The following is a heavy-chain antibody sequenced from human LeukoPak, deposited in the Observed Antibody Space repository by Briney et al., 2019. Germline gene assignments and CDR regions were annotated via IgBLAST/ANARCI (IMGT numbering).Heavy chain of an antibody. Sequence: SLRPSCAASGFRFDDYAMHWVRQAPGKGLEWVSGITWKSRDIGYADSVKGRFTISRDNAKKSLFLQMNSLRPEDTALYYCTKRSGGRSIAASTDYYYDMDVWGQGTTVTVSS. D-gene: IGHD6-13*01. V-gene: IGHV3-9*01. CDR1: GFRFDDYA. CDR3: TKRSGGRSIAASTDYYYDMDV. J-gene: IGHJ6*02. CDR2: ITWKSRDI.